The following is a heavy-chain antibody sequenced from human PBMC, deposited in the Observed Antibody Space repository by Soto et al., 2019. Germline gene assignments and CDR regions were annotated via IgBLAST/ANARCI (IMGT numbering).Heavy chain of an antibody. D-gene: IGHD3-16*01. Sequence: QVQLVQSGADMKKPGASVKVSCKASGYNFTHYDINWMRQATGQGLEWMGWMNPNTGNTGFAQKFQDRVTMTRNTSISTAYMELSSLRSEDTALYFRAIGGWGPSFDFWGQGTPVTVSS. V-gene: IGHV1-8*01. CDR1: GYNFTHYD. CDR3: AIGGWGPSFDF. J-gene: IGHJ4*02. CDR2: MNPNTGNT.